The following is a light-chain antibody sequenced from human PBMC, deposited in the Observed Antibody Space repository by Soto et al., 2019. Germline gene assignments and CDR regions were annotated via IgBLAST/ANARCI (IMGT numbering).Light chain of an antibody. CDR1: SSNIGAGYD. V-gene: IGLV1-40*01. Sequence: QSVLTQPPSVSGAPGQRGTISCTGSSSNIGAGYDVHWYQQLPGTAPKLLIYGNSNRPSGVPDRFSGSKSGTSASLAITGLQAEYEADYYCQSYVRSLSGYVFGTGTKVTVL. J-gene: IGLJ1*01. CDR3: QSYVRSLSGYV. CDR2: GNS.